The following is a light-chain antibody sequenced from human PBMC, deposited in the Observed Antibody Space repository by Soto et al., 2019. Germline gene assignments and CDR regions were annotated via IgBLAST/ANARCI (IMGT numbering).Light chain of an antibody. J-gene: IGLJ1*01. CDR3: AAWDDGLNGYV. CDR1: SSNIGGNT. CDR2: SNN. V-gene: IGLV1-44*01. Sequence: QSVLTQPPSASETPGQRVTISCSGSSSNIGGNTVNWYQQLPGTAPKLLIYSNNQRPSGVPDRSSGSKSGTSASLAISGLQSEDEADYYCAAWDDGLNGYVFGTGTKVTVL.